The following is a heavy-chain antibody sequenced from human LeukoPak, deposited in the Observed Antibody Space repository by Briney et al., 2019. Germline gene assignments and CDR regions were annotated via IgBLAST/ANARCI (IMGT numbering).Heavy chain of an antibody. D-gene: IGHD5-12*01. CDR3: ARASIVATIIYSYNCMDV. J-gene: IGHJ6*04. Sequence: AVKVSCMDSRGSFSSYAISWGRQAPGPGLEWMGGIIPIFGTANYTQKSQGRGTITADESTSTAYMELSSLRSEDTAVYYCARASIVATIIYSYNCMDVWGKGTTVTVSS. CDR2: IIPIFGTA. V-gene: IGHV1-69*13. CDR1: RGSFSSYA.